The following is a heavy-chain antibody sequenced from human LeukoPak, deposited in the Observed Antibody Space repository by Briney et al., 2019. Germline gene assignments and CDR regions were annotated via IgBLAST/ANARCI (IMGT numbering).Heavy chain of an antibody. D-gene: IGHD3-10*01. V-gene: IGHV4-31*03. CDR3: AQSSGSGSYPLDY. Sequence: SETLSLTCTVSGGSISSGGYYWSWIRQHPGKGLEWIGYIYYSGSTYYNPSLKSRVTISVDTSKNQFSLKLSSVTAADTAVYYCAQSSGSGSYPLDYWGQGTLVTVSS. J-gene: IGHJ4*02. CDR2: IYYSGST. CDR1: GGSISSGGYY.